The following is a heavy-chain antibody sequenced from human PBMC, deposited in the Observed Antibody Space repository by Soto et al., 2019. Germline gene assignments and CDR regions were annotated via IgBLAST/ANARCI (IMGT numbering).Heavy chain of an antibody. V-gene: IGHV1-69*13. CDR2: IIPTFGTA. CDR3: AREVGYCSSTSCPRPWGWFDP. J-gene: IGHJ5*02. CDR1: GGTFSSYA. Sequence: SVKVSCKASGGTFSSYAISWVRQAPGQGLEWMGGIIPTFGTANYAQKFQGRVTITADESTSTAYMELSSLRSEDTAVYYCAREVGYCSSTSCPRPWGWFDPWGQGTLVTVSS. D-gene: IGHD2-2*01.